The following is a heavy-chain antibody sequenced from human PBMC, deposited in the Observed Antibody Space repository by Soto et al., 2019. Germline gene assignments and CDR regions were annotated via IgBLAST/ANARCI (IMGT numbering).Heavy chain of an antibody. J-gene: IGHJ4*02. CDR2: ISAYNGNT. CDR3: ARAGYSGYDLVTFDY. Sequence: SSVKVSCKASGYTFTGYGISWVRQAPGQGLEWMGWISAYNGNTNYAQKLQGRVTMTTDTSTSTAYMELRSLRSDDTAVYYCARAGYSGYDLVTFDYWGQGTLVTVSS. D-gene: IGHD5-12*01. CDR1: GYTFTGYG. V-gene: IGHV1-18*01.